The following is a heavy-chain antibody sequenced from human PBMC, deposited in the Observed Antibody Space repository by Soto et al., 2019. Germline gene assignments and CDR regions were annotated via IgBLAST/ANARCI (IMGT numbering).Heavy chain of an antibody. CDR2: IKSDGSST. CDR1: GFTFSTYW. V-gene: IGHV3-74*01. D-gene: IGHD5-12*01. CDR3: TKEKSVINSGYDAFDI. Sequence: GGSLRLSCAASGFTFSTYWMHWVRQAPGKGLVWVSRIKSDGSSTSYADSVKGRFTISRDNADNSLYLQMNSLRAEDTAVYYCTKEKSVINSGYDAFDIWGRGTVVTVSS. J-gene: IGHJ3*02.